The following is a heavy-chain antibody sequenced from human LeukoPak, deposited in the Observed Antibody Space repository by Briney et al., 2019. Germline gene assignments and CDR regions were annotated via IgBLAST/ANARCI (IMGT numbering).Heavy chain of an antibody. J-gene: IGHJ4*02. Sequence: PSETLSLTCTVSGGSISSYYWSWIRQPPGKGLEWIGRIYSSGSTNYNPSLKSRVTISIDTSKNQFSLKLSSVTAADTAVYYCVRGGVLANYWGRGTLVTVSS. CDR2: IYSSGST. CDR1: GGSISSYY. V-gene: IGHV4-59*08. D-gene: IGHD2-8*01. CDR3: VRGGVLANY.